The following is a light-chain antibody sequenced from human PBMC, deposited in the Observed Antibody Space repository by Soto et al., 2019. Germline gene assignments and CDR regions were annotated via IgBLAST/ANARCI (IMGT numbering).Light chain of an antibody. Sequence: QSALTQPASMSGSPGQSMTISCTGSSSDIGAYDYVSWYQQRPVKASILIIFDVTNRPSGVSDSFSGSKSGNTASLTISGLQTEDEADYYCSSYTDSSTPYVFGAGTKVTVL. CDR1: SSDIGAYDY. V-gene: IGLV2-14*01. J-gene: IGLJ1*01. CDR2: DVT. CDR3: SSYTDSSTPYV.